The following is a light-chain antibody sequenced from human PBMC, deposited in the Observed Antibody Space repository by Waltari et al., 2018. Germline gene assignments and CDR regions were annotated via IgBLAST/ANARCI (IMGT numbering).Light chain of an antibody. V-gene: IGLV2-23*01. CDR3: CSYAGSNSWV. CDR2: EGS. Sequence: QSALTQTASVSGSPGQSITISCTGTSSDVGSYNLVSWYQQHPGKVPKFMIYEGSERPSGLSKRFSGTKAGNTATLTISGLQAEDEADYYCCSYAGSNSWVFGGGTKLTVV. CDR1: SSDVGSYNL. J-gene: IGLJ3*02.